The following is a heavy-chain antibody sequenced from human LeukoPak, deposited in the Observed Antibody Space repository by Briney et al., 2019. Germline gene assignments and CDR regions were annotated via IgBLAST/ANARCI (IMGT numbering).Heavy chain of an antibody. Sequence: GRSLRLSCAASGFTFSSYVMHWVRQAPGKGLEWVAVISYDGSNKYYADSVKGRFTISRDNSKNTLYLQMNSLRAEDTAVYYCAKDTGQYYYGSGSFHWGQGTLVTVSS. D-gene: IGHD3-10*01. V-gene: IGHV3-30*04. J-gene: IGHJ4*02. CDR1: GFTFSSYV. CDR3: AKDTGQYYYGSGSFH. CDR2: ISYDGSNK.